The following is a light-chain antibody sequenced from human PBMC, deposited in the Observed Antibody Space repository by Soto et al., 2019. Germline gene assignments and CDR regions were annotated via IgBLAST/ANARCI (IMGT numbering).Light chain of an antibody. CDR2: EVS. J-gene: IGLJ2*01. Sequence: QSALTQPASVSGSPGQSITISCTGTSSDVGGYNYVSWYQQHPGKAPKLMIYEVSNRPSGVSNRFSGSKSGNTASLTISGLQAEDEAAYYCSSYTSSSFVVFGGGTKLTVL. CDR3: SSYTSSSFVV. CDR1: SSDVGGYNY. V-gene: IGLV2-14*01.